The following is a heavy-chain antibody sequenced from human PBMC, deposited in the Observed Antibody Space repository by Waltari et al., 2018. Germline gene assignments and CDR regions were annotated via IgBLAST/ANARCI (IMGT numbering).Heavy chain of an antibody. D-gene: IGHD6-6*01. CDR2: IYHSGST. CDR1: GYSISSGYY. CDR3: ASLGIAARPPEWYFDY. Sequence: QVQLQESGPGLVKPSETLSLTCAVSGYSISSGYYWGWIRQPPGKGLEWIGSIYHSGSTYYNPSLKRRVTISVDTSKNQFSLKLSSVTAADTAVYYCASLGIAARPPEWYFDYWGQGTLVTVSS. V-gene: IGHV4-38-2*01. J-gene: IGHJ4*02.